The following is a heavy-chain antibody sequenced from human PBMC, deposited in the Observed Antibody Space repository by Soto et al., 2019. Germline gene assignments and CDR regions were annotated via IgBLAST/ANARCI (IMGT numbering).Heavy chain of an antibody. CDR3: ARDTLTSYDFWSGYMGY. CDR2: IIPIFGTA. J-gene: IGHJ4*02. V-gene: IGHV1-69*12. CDR1: GGTFSSYA. D-gene: IGHD3-3*01. Sequence: QVQLVQSGAEVKKPGSSVKVSCKASGGTFSSYAISWVRQAPGQGLEWMGGIIPIFGTANYAQKFQGRVTITADESTRTAYMELSSLRSEDTAVYYCARDTLTSYDFWSGYMGYWGQGTLVTVSS.